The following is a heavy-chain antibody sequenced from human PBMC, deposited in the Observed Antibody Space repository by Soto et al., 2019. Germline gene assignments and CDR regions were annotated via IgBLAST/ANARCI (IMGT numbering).Heavy chain of an antibody. V-gene: IGHV1-69*13. CDR3: ARDPGSLVVPANDY. CDR2: IIPIFGTA. Sequence: SVKVSCKASGGTFSSYAISWVRQAPGQGLEWMGGIIPIFGTANYAQKFQGRVTITADESTSTAYMELSSLRSEDTAVYYCARDPGSLVVPANDYWGQGALVTVSS. CDR1: GGTFSSYA. J-gene: IGHJ4*02. D-gene: IGHD2-2*01.